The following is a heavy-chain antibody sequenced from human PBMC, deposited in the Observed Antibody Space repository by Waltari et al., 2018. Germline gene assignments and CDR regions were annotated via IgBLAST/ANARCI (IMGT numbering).Heavy chain of an antibody. CDR3: TKDMDGATAMAPRLDF. D-gene: IGHD5-18*01. J-gene: IGHJ4*02. V-gene: IGHV3-9*01. Sequence: VHLVESGGGLVRPGRSLRLSCAASGFIFDDYGMDCVRQAPGKGLEWFAGINWNSGTIHYADSVKGRFTISRDNAENSLYLQMNSLTTEDTAVYYCTKDMDGATAMAPRLDFWGQGTLVTVSS. CDR2: INWNSGTI. CDR1: GFIFDDYG.